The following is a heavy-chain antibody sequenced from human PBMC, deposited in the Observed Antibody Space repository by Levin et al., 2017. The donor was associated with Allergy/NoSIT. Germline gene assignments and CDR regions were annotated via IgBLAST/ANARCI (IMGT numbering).Heavy chain of an antibody. CDR2: INPNSGGT. V-gene: IGHV1-2*02. CDR1: GYTFTGYY. Sequence: ASVKVSCKASGYTFTGYYMHWVRQAPGQGLEWMGWINPNSGGTNYAQKFQGRVTMTRDTSISTAYMELSRLRSDDTAVYYCARDMGSGWYLYFQHWGQGTLVTVSS. D-gene: IGHD6-19*01. J-gene: IGHJ1*01. CDR3: ARDMGSGWYLYFQH.